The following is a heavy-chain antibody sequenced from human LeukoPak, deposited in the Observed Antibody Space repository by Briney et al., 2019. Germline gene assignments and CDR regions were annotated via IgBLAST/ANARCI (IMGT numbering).Heavy chain of an antibody. CDR2: IYYSGST. J-gene: IGHJ5*02. CDR1: GGSFSNSNYY. D-gene: IGHD6-6*01. Sequence: PSETLSLTCTVSGGSFSNSNYYWGWIRQPPGKGLEWIGSIYYSGSTYYNPSLKSRVTISVDTSKNQFSLKLSSVTAADTAVYYCARSYSSPWFWFDPWGQGTLVTVSS. CDR3: ARSYSSPWFWFDP. V-gene: IGHV4-39*01.